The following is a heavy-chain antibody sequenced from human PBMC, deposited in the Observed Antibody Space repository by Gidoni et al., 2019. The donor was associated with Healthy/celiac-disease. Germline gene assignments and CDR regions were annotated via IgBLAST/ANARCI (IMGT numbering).Heavy chain of an antibody. CDR3: ARGGRLRDTAMVTRPAMTGYYGMDV. J-gene: IGHJ6*02. V-gene: IGHV3-48*01. CDR2: ISSSRSTI. D-gene: IGHD5-18*01. Sequence: EVQLVESGGGLVQPGGSLRLSCAASGFTFSSYSMHWVRQAPGKGLEWVSYISSSRSTIYYADSVKGRFTISRDNAKNSLYLQMNSLRAEDTAVYYCARGGRLRDTAMVTRPAMTGYYGMDVWGQGTTVTVSS. CDR1: GFTFSSYS.